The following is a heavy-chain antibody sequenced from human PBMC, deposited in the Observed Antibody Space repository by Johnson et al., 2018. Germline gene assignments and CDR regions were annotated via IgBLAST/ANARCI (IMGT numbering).Heavy chain of an antibody. V-gene: IGHV3-23*04. Sequence: VQLVQSGGGLVQPGGSLRLSCAASGFTFSSYAMTWVRQAPGKGLEWVSAISGSGGSTFYADSVKGRFTISRDNSKNTLYLQMNSLRAEDTAVYYCAKDHITMIVVVDAFDVWGQGTMVTVSS. CDR3: AKDHITMIVVVDAFDV. J-gene: IGHJ3*01. CDR2: ISGSGGST. CDR1: GFTFSSYA. D-gene: IGHD3-22*01.